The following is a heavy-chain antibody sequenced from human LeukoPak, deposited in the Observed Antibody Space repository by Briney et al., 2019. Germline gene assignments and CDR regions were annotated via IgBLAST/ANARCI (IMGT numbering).Heavy chain of an antibody. Sequence: SETLSLTCTVSGGSISSSSYYWGWIRQPPGKGLEWIGSIYYSGSTYYNPPLKSRVTISVDTSKNQFSLKLSSVTAADTAVYYCPRLTRVLLWFGEFHSWCDPGGEGTVVSVSS. V-gene: IGHV4-39*01. CDR2: IYYSGST. CDR1: GGSISSSSYY. D-gene: IGHD3-10*01. J-gene: IGHJ5*02. CDR3: PRLTRVLLWFGEFHSWCDP.